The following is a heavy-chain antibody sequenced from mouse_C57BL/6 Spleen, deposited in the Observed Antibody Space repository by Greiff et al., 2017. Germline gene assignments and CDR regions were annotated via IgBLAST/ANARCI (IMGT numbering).Heavy chain of an antibody. CDR3: ARTMVTSPWFAY. V-gene: IGHV1-22*01. J-gene: IGHJ3*01. D-gene: IGHD2-2*01. CDR2: INPNNGGT. CDR1: GYTFTDYN. Sequence: EVQLQQSGPELVKPGASVKMSCKASGYTFTDYNMHWVKQSHGKSLEWIGYINPNNGGTSYNQKFKGKATLTVNKSSSTAYMELRSLTSEDSAVXYCARTMVTSPWFAYWGQGTLVTVSA.